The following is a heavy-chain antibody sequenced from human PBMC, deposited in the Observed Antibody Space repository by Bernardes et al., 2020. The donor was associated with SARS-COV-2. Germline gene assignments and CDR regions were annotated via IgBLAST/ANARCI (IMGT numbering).Heavy chain of an antibody. V-gene: IGHV5-51*01. Sequence: GESLKISCKGSGYSFTSYWIGWVRQMPGKGLEWMGIIYPDDSDTRYSQSFQGQVTISADKSISTAYLQWSSLKASDTAMYYCARLDRVGDETNGYFEYWGQGTLVTVSS. CDR1: GYSFTSYW. D-gene: IGHD2-8*01. CDR3: ARLDRVGDETNGYFEY. CDR2: IYPDDSDT. J-gene: IGHJ4*02.